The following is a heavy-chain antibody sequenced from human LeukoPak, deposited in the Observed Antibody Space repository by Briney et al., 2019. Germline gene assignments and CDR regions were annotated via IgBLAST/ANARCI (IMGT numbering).Heavy chain of an antibody. V-gene: IGHV3-21*01. Sequence: GGSLRLSCAASGFTFSSYSMNWVRQAPGKGLEWVSSISSSSSYIYYADSVKGRFTISRDNAKNSLYLQMNSLRAEDTAVYYCARGRPRYQLLYPTFDYWGQGTLVTVSS. J-gene: IGHJ4*02. D-gene: IGHD2-2*02. CDR3: ARGRPRYQLLYPTFDY. CDR1: GFTFSSYS. CDR2: ISSSSSYI.